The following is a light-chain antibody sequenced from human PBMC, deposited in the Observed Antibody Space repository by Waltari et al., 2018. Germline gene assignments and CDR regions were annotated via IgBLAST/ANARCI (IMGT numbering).Light chain of an antibody. Sequence: QSALTQPASVSGSPGQSITISCTGTSTDVGGYNRVSWYQQYPGKAPKLMIYEVNNPPSGVSNRCSDSKSGNTASLTISGLQAEDEADDYCCSYTSGTTRYVFGTGTGVTV. CDR2: EVN. V-gene: IGLV2-14*01. J-gene: IGLJ1*01. CDR1: STDVGGYNR. CDR3: CSYTSGTTRYV.